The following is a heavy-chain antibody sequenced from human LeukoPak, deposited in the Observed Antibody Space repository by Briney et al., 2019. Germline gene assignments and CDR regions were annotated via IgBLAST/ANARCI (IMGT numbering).Heavy chain of an antibody. CDR1: GYTFTSYG. J-gene: IGHJ4*02. Sequence: GASVKVSCKASGYTFTSYGISWVRQAPGQGLEWMGGIIPIFGTANYAQKFQGRVTITADESTSTAYMELSSLRSEDTAVYYCARAETYYDFWSGYGTKYYFDYWGQGTLVTVSS. CDR2: IIPIFGTA. D-gene: IGHD3-3*01. CDR3: ARAETYYDFWSGYGTKYYFDY. V-gene: IGHV1-69*13.